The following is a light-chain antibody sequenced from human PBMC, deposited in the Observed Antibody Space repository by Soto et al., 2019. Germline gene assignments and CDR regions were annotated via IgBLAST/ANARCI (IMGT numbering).Light chain of an antibody. Sequence: DIELTQSPGTLSLSPGERATLSCRASQSVSSSYLAWYQQKPGQAPRLLIYGAFNRATGIPDRFSGSGSGTDFTLTISRLEPEDFAVYYCQQYGSSPRTFGQGTKVDIK. CDR3: QQYGSSPRT. V-gene: IGKV3-20*01. CDR1: QSVSSSY. J-gene: IGKJ1*01. CDR2: GAF.